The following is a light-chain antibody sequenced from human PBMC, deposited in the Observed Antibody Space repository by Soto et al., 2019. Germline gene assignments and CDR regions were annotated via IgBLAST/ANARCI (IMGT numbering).Light chain of an antibody. Sequence: DIQMTQSPSTLSASVGDRVTITCRASQSISSWLAWYQQKPGKAPKLLIYDASSLESVVPSRFSGSGSGPEFPLTISSLQPDDFATYYCQHYNSYLYTFGQGTKLEIK. V-gene: IGKV1-5*01. CDR2: DAS. CDR1: QSISSW. CDR3: QHYNSYLYT. J-gene: IGKJ2*01.